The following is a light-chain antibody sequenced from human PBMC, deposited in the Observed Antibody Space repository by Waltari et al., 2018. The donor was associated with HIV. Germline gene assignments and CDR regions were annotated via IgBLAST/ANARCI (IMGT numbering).Light chain of an antibody. CDR2: GAS. Sequence: EIVLTQSPGTLSLSPGERATLSCRASQSVGSSFLAWYQQTPGQAPRLLIYGASTRATGIPDRFTGSGSGTDFALTISRLEPEDFAVYFCQQFGNSPSPTWTFGQGTKVEIK. CDR1: QSVGSSF. CDR3: QQFGNSPSPTWT. J-gene: IGKJ1*01. V-gene: IGKV3-20*01.